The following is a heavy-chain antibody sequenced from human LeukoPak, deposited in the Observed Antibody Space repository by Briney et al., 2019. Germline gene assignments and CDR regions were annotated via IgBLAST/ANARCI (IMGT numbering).Heavy chain of an antibody. CDR1: GGSLSGYY. Sequence: SETLSLTCAVYGGSLSGYYWTWIRQPPGKGLEWIGEINHSGSTNYNPSLKSRVTISVDTSKNQFSLKLSSVTAADTAVYYCARAYYYGSGRIDYWGQGTLVTVSS. CDR2: INHSGST. J-gene: IGHJ4*02. V-gene: IGHV4-34*01. CDR3: ARAYYYGSGRIDY. D-gene: IGHD3-10*01.